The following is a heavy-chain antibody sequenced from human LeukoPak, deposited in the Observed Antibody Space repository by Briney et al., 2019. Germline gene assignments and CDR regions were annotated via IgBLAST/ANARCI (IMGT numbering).Heavy chain of an antibody. CDR3: ARDYDILTGYYEAHY. CDR1: GYTFTSYG. D-gene: IGHD3-9*01. CDR2: ISAYNGNT. Sequence: GASVKVSCKASGYTFTSYGISWVRQAPGQGLEWMGWISAYNGNTNYAQKLQGRVTMTTDTSTSTAYMELRSLRSDVTAVYYCARDYDILTGYYEAHYWGQGTLVTVSS. V-gene: IGHV1-18*01. J-gene: IGHJ4*02.